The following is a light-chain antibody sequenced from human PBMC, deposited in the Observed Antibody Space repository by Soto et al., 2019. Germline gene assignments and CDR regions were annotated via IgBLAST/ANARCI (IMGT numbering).Light chain of an antibody. V-gene: IGKV1-39*01. CDR2: EAS. CDR1: QSISSY. J-gene: IGKJ5*01. Sequence: DIQMTQSPSSLSASVGDRVTITCRASQSISSYLNWYQQKRGKAPKLLIYEASSLQSGVPSRFSGSGSGTDFSLTINSLQPEDFATYYCQQSYSTPPITFGQGTRLEIK. CDR3: QQSYSTPPIT.